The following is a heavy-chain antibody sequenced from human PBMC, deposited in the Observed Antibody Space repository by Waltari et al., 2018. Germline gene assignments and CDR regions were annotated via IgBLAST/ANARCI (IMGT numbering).Heavy chain of an antibody. CDR2: IYYSGST. Sequence: QVQLQESGPGLVKPSETLSLTCTVSGGSISSHYWSWIRQPPGKGLEWIGYIYYSGSTNYIPSLKSRVTISVDTSKNQFSLKLSSVTAADTAVYYCARSGYYSAFDYWGQGTLVTVSS. D-gene: IGHD3-10*01. J-gene: IGHJ4*02. V-gene: IGHV4-59*11. CDR1: GGSISSHY. CDR3: ARSGYYSAFDY.